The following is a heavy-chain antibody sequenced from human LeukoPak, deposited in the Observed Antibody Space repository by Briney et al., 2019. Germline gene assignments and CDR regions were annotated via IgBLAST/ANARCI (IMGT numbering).Heavy chain of an antibody. J-gene: IGHJ4*02. CDR3: ARGPDDYGGSREDY. V-gene: IGHV3-21*01. CDR2: ISSSSSYI. CDR1: GFTFSSYS. D-gene: IGHD4-23*01. Sequence: PGGSLRLSCAASGFTFSSYSMNWVRQAPGKGLEWVSSISSSSSYIYYADSVKGRFTISRDNAKNSLYLQMNSLRAEDTAVYYCARGPDDYGGSREDYWGQGTLVTVSS.